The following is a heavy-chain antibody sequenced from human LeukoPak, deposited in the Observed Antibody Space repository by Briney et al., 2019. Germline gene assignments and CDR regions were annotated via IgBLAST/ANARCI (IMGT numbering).Heavy chain of an antibody. Sequence: GGSLRLSCAASGFTFSNYEMNWVRQAPGKGLEWVSYISSVGTTIYYADSVKGRFTISRDNAKNSLCLQINSLRAEDTAVYYCARLEQQLFDYWGQGTLVTVSS. CDR1: GFTFSNYE. CDR2: ISSVGTTI. CDR3: ARLEQQLFDY. D-gene: IGHD6-13*01. V-gene: IGHV3-48*03. J-gene: IGHJ4*02.